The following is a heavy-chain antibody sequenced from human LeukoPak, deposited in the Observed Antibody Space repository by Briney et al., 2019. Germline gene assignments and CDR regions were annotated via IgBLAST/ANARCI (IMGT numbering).Heavy chain of an antibody. D-gene: IGHD6-6*01. V-gene: IGHV3-15*01. CDR3: TSTLGY. Sequence: GWPLRLSCASSGFSCSNAWMTWVRQAAGKGLEWVGRIKRKTDGGTTDYAALVKGRFTISRDDSKNTLYLQMNSLRTEDTAMYYCTSTLGYWGQGTLVTVSS. CDR2: IKRKTDGGTT. J-gene: IGHJ4*02. CDR1: GFSCSNAW.